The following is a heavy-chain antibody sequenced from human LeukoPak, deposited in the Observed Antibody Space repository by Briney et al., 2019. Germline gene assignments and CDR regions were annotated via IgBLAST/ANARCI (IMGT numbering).Heavy chain of an antibody. D-gene: IGHD3-3*01. Sequence: PGGSLRLSCAASRFTFSSYSMNWVRQAPGKGLEWVSSISSSSSYIYYADSVKGRFTISRDNAKNSLYLQMNSLRAEDTAVYYCARSQVGFGVVPFPDPWGQGTLVTVSS. V-gene: IGHV3-21*01. J-gene: IGHJ5*02. CDR1: RFTFSSYS. CDR2: ISSSSSYI. CDR3: ARSQVGFGVVPFPDP.